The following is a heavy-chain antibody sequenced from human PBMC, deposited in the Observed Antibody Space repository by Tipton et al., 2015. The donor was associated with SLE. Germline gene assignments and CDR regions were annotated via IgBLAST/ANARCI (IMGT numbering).Heavy chain of an antibody. D-gene: IGHD3/OR15-3a*01. V-gene: IGHV4-59*07. Sequence: TLSLTCIVSGGSISSYYWSWIRQPPGKGLEWIGYIYYSGSANYNPSLKSRVTIPVDTSKNQFSLKLSSVTAADTAVYYCARHFGRSIEFDYWGQGTLVTVSS. CDR2: IYYSGSA. CDR1: GGSISSYY. J-gene: IGHJ4*02. CDR3: ARHFGRSIEFDY.